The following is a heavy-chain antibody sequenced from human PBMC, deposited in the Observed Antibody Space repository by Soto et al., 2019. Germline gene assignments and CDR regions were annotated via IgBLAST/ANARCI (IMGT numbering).Heavy chain of an antibody. Sequence: GSITISGVASGFNVGNFGMHWVRQAPGKGLEWVTVISNDENIKQDSVRGRFAIARDNSKNTLYLQLTSLRAEDTAIYYCARGVRGVLDDWGQGTPVTVSS. CDR2: ISNDENIK. CDR1: GFNVGNFG. V-gene: IGHV3-33*01. J-gene: IGHJ4*02. CDR3: ARGVRGVLDD. D-gene: IGHD5-12*01.